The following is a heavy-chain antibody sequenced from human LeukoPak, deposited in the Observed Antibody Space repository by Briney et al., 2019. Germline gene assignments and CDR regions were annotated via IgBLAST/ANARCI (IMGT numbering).Heavy chain of an antibody. Sequence: ASVKVSCKASGYAFISYGISWVRQAPGQGLEWMGWISGYNGNTNYAQNLQGRVTMTTDTSTSTAYMELRSLRSDDTAVYYCARGLGVVTAQSEQPKPRYFDLWGRGTQVTVSS. V-gene: IGHV1-18*01. D-gene: IGHD2-21*02. CDR1: GYAFISYG. CDR3: ARGLGVVTAQSEQPKPRYFDL. CDR2: ISGYNGNT. J-gene: IGHJ2*01.